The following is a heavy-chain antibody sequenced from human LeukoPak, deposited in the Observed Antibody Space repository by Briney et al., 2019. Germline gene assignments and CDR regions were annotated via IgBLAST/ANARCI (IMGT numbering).Heavy chain of an antibody. CDR1: GGSISSSSYY. V-gene: IGHV4-39*07. Sequence: SETLSLTCTVSGGSISSSSYYWGWIRQPPGKGLEWIGSIYYSGSTYYNPSLKSRVTISVDTSKNQFSLKLSSVTAADTAMYYCARDNQWLIAFDIWGQGTMVTVSS. CDR2: IYYSGST. D-gene: IGHD3-22*01. J-gene: IGHJ3*02. CDR3: ARDNQWLIAFDI.